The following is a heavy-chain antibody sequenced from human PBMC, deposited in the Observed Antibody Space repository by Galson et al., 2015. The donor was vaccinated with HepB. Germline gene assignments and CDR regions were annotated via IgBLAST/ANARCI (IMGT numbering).Heavy chain of an antibody. J-gene: IGHJ5*02. D-gene: IGHD2-15*01. CDR3: ARDMGGVVAATYWFDP. CDR1: GYTFTSYY. Sequence: SVKVSCKASGYTFTSYYMHWVRQAPGQGLEWMGIINPSGGSTSYAQKFQGRVTMTRDTSTSTVYMELSSLRSEDAAVYYCARDMGGVVAATYWFDPWGQGTLVTVSS. CDR2: INPSGGST. V-gene: IGHV1-46*01.